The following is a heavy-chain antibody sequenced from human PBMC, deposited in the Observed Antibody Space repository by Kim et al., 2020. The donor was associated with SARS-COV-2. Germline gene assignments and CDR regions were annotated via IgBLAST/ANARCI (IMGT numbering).Heavy chain of an antibody. CDR3: ARRRGLSYYYDSSGYNDY. Sequence: GESLKISCKGSGYSFTSYWIGWVRQMPGKGLEWMGIIYPGDSDTRYSPSFQGQVTISADKSISTAYLQWSSLKASDTAMYYCARRRGLSYYYDSSGYNDYWGQGTLVTVSS. CDR1: GYSFTSYW. CDR2: IYPGDSDT. D-gene: IGHD3-22*01. V-gene: IGHV5-51*01. J-gene: IGHJ4*02.